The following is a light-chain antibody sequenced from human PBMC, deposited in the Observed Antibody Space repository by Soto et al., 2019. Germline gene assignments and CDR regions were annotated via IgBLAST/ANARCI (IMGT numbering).Light chain of an antibody. J-gene: IGKJ4*01. CDR1: QSLSGNY. Sequence: EIVLTQSPGIVSLSPGDRATLSCRASQSLSGNYLAWYQQKPGQAPRLLISGASSRATGIPDRFTGSGSGTDFILTINRLEPGDFAVYYCQQYRRSPVTFGGGTKVEIK. CDR3: QQYRRSPVT. CDR2: GAS. V-gene: IGKV3-20*01.